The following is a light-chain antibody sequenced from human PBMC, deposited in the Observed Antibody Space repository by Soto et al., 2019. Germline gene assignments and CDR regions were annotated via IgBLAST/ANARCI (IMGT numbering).Light chain of an antibody. V-gene: IGKV1-5*03. CDR2: KAS. J-gene: IGKJ1*01. Sequence: DIQMTQSPSTLPASVGDRVTITCRASQSISNLLAWYQQKPGKAPKLLIYKASSLETGVPSRFSGSRSGTEFTLTISSLQPDDFATYYCQKYGRPWTFGQWTKVQIK. CDR1: QSISNL. CDR3: QKYGRPWT.